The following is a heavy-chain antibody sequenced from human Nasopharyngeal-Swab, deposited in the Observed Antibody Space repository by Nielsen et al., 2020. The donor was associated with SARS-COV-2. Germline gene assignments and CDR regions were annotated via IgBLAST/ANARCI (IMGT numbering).Heavy chain of an antibody. CDR1: GGSILRSTYY. D-gene: IGHD5-24*01. J-gene: IGHJ4*02. Sequence: SKTLSLTCTVSGGSILRSTYYWGWIRETPGKGLEWIGRIYYRGATYYNPPLTNRLTMAVDMSKNQFSLKLFSVTAADAAVYYCASSVWLHPFDNWGPGTLVTVSS. CDR2: IYYRGAT. CDR3: ASSVWLHPFDN. V-gene: IGHV4-39*01.